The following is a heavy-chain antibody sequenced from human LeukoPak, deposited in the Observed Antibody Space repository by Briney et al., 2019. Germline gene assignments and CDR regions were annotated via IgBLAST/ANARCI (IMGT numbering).Heavy chain of an antibody. Sequence: GGSLRLSCAASGFTFSNAWMSWVRQAPGKGLEWVGRIKSKTDGGTTDYAAPVKGRFTISRDDGDNTLYLQMNSLKTEDTAIYYCTTYWIGVVIGAVDYWGQGTLVTVSS. CDR2: IKSKTDGGTT. CDR3: TTYWIGVVIGAVDY. CDR1: GFTFSNAW. V-gene: IGHV3-15*01. J-gene: IGHJ4*02. D-gene: IGHD3-3*01.